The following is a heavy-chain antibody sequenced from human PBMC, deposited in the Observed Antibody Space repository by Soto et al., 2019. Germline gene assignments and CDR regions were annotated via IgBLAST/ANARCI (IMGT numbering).Heavy chain of an antibody. D-gene: IGHD3-22*01. CDR2: IYYDGSNK. V-gene: IGHV3-33*01. J-gene: IGHJ4*02. CDR3: ARDSKDDSSGYYAGFDY. CDR1: GFTFSSYG. Sequence: QVQLVDSGGGGVQPGRSLRLSCAVSGFTFSSYGMNWVRQAPGKGLEWVAAIYYDGSNKYYADSVRGRFTISRDNFKNTLYLNMNCLRAEDTAVYYCARDSKDDSSGYYAGFDYWGQGTLVTVSS.